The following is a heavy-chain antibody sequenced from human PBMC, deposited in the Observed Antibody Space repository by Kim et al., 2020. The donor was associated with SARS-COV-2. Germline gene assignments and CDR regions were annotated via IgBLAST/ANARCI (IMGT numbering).Heavy chain of an antibody. CDR3: ATRYYYDSSGYYYEHDAFDI. CDR2: IIPIFGTA. Sequence: SVKVSCKASGGTFSSYAISWVRQAPGQGLEWMGGIIPIFGTANYAQKFQGRVTITADESTSTAYMELSSLRSEDTAVYYCATRYYYDSSGYYYEHDAFDIWGQGTMVTVSS. V-gene: IGHV1-69*13. D-gene: IGHD3-22*01. CDR1: GGTFSSYA. J-gene: IGHJ3*02.